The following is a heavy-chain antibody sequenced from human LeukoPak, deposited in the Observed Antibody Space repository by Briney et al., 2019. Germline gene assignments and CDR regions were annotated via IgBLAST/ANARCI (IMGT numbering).Heavy chain of an antibody. CDR3: ASWAYSSSWSNWFDP. D-gene: IGHD6-13*01. CDR2: IYYSGST. V-gene: IGHV4-59*01. Sequence: SETLSLTCTVSGGSISSYYWSWIRQPPGKGLEWIGHIYYSGSTNYNPSLKSRVTISVDTSKNQFSLKLSSVTAADTAVYYCASWAYSSSWSNWFDPWGQGTLVTVSS. CDR1: GGSISSYY. J-gene: IGHJ5*02.